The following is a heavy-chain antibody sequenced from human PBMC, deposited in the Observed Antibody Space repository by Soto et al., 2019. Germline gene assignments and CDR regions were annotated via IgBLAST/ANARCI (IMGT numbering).Heavy chain of an antibody. CDR2: FDPEDGET. J-gene: IGHJ6*03. V-gene: IGHV1-24*01. D-gene: IGHD3-9*01. Sequence: GASVKVSCKVSGYTLTELSMHWVRQAPGKGLEWMGGFDPEDGETIYAQKFQGRVTMTEDTSTDTAYMELSSLRSEDTAVYYCATSGGLRYFDWLLSSHPYYYYMDVWGKGTTVTVSS. CDR1: GYTLTELS. CDR3: ATSGGLRYFDWLLSSHPYYYYMDV.